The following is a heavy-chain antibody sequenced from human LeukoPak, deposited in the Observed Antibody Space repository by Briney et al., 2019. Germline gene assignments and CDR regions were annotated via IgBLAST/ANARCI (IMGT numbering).Heavy chain of an antibody. CDR1: GGTFSSYA. J-gene: IGHJ3*02. Sequence: SVKVSCKASGGTFSSYAISWVRQAPGQGLEWMGGIIPIFGTTNYAQKFQDRVTITADKSTSTAYMELSSLRSEDTAVYYSASVRGYSYGSAFDIWGQGTMVTVSS. V-gene: IGHV1-69*06. CDR2: IIPIFGTT. D-gene: IGHD5-18*01. CDR3: ASVRGYSYGSAFDI.